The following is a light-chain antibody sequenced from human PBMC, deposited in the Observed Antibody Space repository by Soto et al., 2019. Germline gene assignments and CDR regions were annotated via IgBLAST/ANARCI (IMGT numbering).Light chain of an antibody. CDR1: QSISSAY. CDR2: GPH. Sequence: EIVLTQSPGILSLSPGERATLSCRASQSISSAYIAWYQQKPGQTPRLLIYGPHTRAAGIPDRFSGSGSGTEFTLTISSLQPDDSATYYCQEYNSDSITFGQGTRLEIK. J-gene: IGKJ5*01. CDR3: QEYNSDSIT. V-gene: IGKV3-20*01.